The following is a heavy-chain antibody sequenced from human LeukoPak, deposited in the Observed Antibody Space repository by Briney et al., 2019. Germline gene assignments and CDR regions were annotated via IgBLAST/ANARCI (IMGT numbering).Heavy chain of an antibody. CDR3: AREATMVRGVIPYYFDY. CDR1: GGTFSSYA. J-gene: IGHJ4*02. Sequence: ASVKVSCKASGGTFSSYAISWVRQAPGQGLEWMGGIIPIFGTANYAQKFQSRVTITADKSTSTAYMELSSLRSEDTAVYYCAREATMVRGVIPYYFDYWGQRTLVTVSS. V-gene: IGHV1-69*06. D-gene: IGHD3-10*01. CDR2: IIPIFGTA.